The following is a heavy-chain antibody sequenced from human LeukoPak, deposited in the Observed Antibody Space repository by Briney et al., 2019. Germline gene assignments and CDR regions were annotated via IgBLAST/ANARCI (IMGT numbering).Heavy chain of an antibody. CDR1: GFTFRDYS. D-gene: IGHD5-24*01. CDR2: IGIDSGNT. Sequence: TGGSLRLSCAASGFTFRDYSMNGVRQAPGKELEWISYIGIDSGNTNYADSVRGRFTISGDKAKNSLYLQMNSLRVEDTAVYYCARDYKYAFDNWGQGTLVTVSS. CDR3: ARDYKYAFDN. V-gene: IGHV3-48*01. J-gene: IGHJ4*02.